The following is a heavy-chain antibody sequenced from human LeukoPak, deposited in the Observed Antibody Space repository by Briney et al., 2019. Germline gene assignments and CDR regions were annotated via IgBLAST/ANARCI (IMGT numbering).Heavy chain of an antibody. J-gene: IGHJ4*02. Sequence: PSETLSLTCTVSGGSISSYYWSWIRQPPGKGLEWIGSIYYSGSTYYNPSLKSRVTISVDTSKNQFSLKLSSLTAADTAVYYCATSGWYQTGVYWGQGTLVTVSS. D-gene: IGHD6-13*01. CDR1: GGSISSYY. CDR3: ATSGWYQTGVY. CDR2: IYYSGST. V-gene: IGHV4-59*12.